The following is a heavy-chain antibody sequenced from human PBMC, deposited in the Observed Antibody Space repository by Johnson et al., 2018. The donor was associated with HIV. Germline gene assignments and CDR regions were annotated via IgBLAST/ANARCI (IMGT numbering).Heavy chain of an antibody. D-gene: IGHD6-13*01. CDR1: GFTFSSYA. CDR3: ARGGIAATRHAFDI. J-gene: IGHJ3*02. Sequence: QVRLVESGGGVVQPGRSLRLSCAASGFTFSSYAMHWVRQAPGKGLEWVAVISYDGSNKYYADSVKGRFTISRDNSKNTLYLQMNSLRAEDTAVYYCARGGIAATRHAFDIWGQGTMVTVSS. CDR2: ISYDGSNK. V-gene: IGHV3-30*04.